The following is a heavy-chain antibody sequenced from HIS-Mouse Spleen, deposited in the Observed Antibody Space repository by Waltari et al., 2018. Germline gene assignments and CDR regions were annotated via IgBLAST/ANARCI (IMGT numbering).Heavy chain of an antibody. D-gene: IGHD7-27*01. CDR3: ARRLLTGDAFDI. CDR2: SSSDSSCI. CDR1: GFTFSSYS. J-gene: IGHJ3*02. V-gene: IGHV3-21*01. Sequence: EVQLVQSGGGLVKPGGSLRLSCAASGFTFSSYSMDWVRQAPGKGLAWVSSSSSDSSCIYYADSVKGRFNNSRENAKNSLYLEMNSLRAEDTAVYYCARRLLTGDAFDIWGQGTMVTVSS.